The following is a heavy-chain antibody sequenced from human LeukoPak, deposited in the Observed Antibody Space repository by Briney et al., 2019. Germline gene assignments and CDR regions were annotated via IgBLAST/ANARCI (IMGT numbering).Heavy chain of an antibody. Sequence: SETLSLTCAVYGGSFSGYYWSWIREPAGKGLEWIGEINHSGSTNYNPSLKSRVTISVDTSKNQFSLKLSSATAADTAVYYCAGGFSYYYDSSGYYTGYRTYFDYWGQGTLVTVSS. CDR3: AGGFSYYYDSSGYYTGYRTYFDY. V-gene: IGHV4-34*01. CDR1: GGSFSGYY. CDR2: INHSGST. J-gene: IGHJ4*02. D-gene: IGHD3-22*01.